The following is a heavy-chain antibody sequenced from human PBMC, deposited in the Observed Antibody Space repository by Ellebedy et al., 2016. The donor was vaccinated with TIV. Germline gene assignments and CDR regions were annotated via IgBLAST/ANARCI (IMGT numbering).Heavy chain of an antibody. CDR1: AYSFINYW. Sequence: PGGSLTLSCQGSAYSFINYWIVWVRQMPGRGLEWMGIIDRSDSDTRYSPSFQRQVTISADRSVTTAYLHFNSLKPSDTAVYSCAKLGHRATPDDSWGQGTLVTVSS. V-gene: IGHV5-51*01. CDR3: AKLGHRATPDDS. CDR2: IDRSDSDT. D-gene: IGHD1-14*01. J-gene: IGHJ4*02.